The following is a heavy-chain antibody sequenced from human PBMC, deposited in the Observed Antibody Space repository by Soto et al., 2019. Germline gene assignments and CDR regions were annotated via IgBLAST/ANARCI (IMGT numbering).Heavy chain of an antibody. CDR2: IYYSGST. CDR3: ARTVDYGDETGAFDI. D-gene: IGHD4-17*01. Sequence: ASETLSLTCTVSGGSISSSSYYWSWIRQPPGKGLEWIGSIYYSGSTYYNPSLKSRVTISVDTSKNQFSLKLSSVTAADAAVYYCARTVDYGDETGAFDIWGQGTMVTVSS. CDR1: GGSISSSSYY. V-gene: IGHV4-39*01. J-gene: IGHJ3*02.